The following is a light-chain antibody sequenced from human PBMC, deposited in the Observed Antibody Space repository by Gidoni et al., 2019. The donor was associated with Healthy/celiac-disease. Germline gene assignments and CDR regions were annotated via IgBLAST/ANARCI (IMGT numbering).Light chain of an antibody. CDR2: EVS. J-gene: IGLJ7*01. Sequence: QSALTQPASVSGSPGQSITISCTGTSSVVGGYNYVSWYQQHPGKAPKLMIYEVSNRPSGVSNRFSGSKSGNTASLTISGLQAKDEADYYCSSYTSSSTHAVFGGGTQLTVL. CDR3: SSYTSSSTHAV. V-gene: IGLV2-14*01. CDR1: SSVVGGYNY.